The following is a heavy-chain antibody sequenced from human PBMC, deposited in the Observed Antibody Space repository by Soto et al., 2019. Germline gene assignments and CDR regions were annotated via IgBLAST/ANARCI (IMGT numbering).Heavy chain of an antibody. V-gene: IGHV4-34*01. CDR3: AGRGYCTSGVCYRLFDY. J-gene: IGHJ4*02. D-gene: IGHD2-8*01. Sequence: QVQLQQWGAGLLKPSETLSLTCAVYGGSFSGYYWSWIRQPPGKGLEWIGEINHSGSTNYNPSLKSRVTISVDTSKNQFSLKLSSVTAADTAVYYCAGRGYCTSGVCYRLFDYWGQGTLVTVSS. CDR1: GGSFSGYY. CDR2: INHSGST.